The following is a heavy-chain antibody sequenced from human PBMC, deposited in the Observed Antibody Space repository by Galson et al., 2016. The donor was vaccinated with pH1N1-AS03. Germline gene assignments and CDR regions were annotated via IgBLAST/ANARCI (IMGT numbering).Heavy chain of an antibody. CDR2: INPNNGVT. J-gene: IGHJ6*02. CDR1: GYIFTGFY. D-gene: IGHD1-26*01. V-gene: IGHV1-2*04. CDR3: ARDPRGPCSSASCPTTYYFGMDV. Sequence: SVKVSCKASGYIFTGFYVHWVRQAPGQGLEWMGWINPNNGVTNYAQKFQAWVTMTGDTSISTAYMELYVLKSDDTAVYYCARDPRGPCSSASCPTTYYFGMDVWGQGTTVIVSS.